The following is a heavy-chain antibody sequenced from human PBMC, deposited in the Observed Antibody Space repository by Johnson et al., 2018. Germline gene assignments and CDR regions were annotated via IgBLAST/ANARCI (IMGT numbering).Heavy chain of an antibody. Sequence: VQLVESGGGLVKPGGSLRLSCAASGFTFSSYSMNWVRQAPGKGLEWVSSISSSSSYIYSADSVKGRFTISRDNAKNSLYLQMNSLGAEDTAVYYCARDRVSAPPAAFDIWGQGTMVTVSS. V-gene: IGHV3-21*01. CDR3: ARDRVSAPPAAFDI. CDR2: ISSSSSYI. D-gene: IGHD2-2*01. J-gene: IGHJ3*02. CDR1: GFTFSSYS.